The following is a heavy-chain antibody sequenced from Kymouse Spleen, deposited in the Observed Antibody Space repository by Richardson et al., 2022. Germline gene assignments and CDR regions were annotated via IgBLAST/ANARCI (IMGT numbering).Heavy chain of an antibody. V-gene: IGHV4-34*01. CDR3: ARGEYSSSSGWFDP. D-gene: IGHD6-6*01. CDR1: GGSFSGYY. CDR2: INHSGST. Sequence: QVQLQQWGAGLLKPSETLSLTCAVYGGSFSGYYWSWIRQPPGKGLEWIGEINHSGSTNYNPSLKSRVTISVDTSKNQFSLKLSSVTAADTAVYYCARGEYSSSSGWFDPWGQGTLVTVSS. J-gene: IGHJ5*02.